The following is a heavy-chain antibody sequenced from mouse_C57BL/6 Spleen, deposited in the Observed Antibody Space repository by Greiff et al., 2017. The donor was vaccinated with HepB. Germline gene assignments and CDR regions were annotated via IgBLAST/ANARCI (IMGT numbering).Heavy chain of an antibody. CDR2: IRSKSNNYAT. D-gene: IGHD2-10*02. CDR3: VSASTAFAF. J-gene: IGHJ3*01. CDR1: GFSFNTYA. V-gene: IGHV10-1*01. Sequence: EVHLVESGGGLVQPKGSLKLSCAASGFSFNTYAMNWVRQAPGKGLEWVARIRSKSNNYATYYADSVKDRFTISRDDSESMLYLQMTNLKTEDTAMYISVSASTAFAFWGHGTLVTVSA.